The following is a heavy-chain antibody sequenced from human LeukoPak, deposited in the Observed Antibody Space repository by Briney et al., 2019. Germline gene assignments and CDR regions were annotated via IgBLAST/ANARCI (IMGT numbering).Heavy chain of an antibody. CDR1: GFTVKNNY. V-gene: IGHV3-53*01. Sequence: GGPLRLSCSASGFTVKNNYMIWIRQAPGKGLHWVSVIHNFGSTRYADSVQGRFTISRENSENTLNLQMNSLRVEDTAVYYCARGRVGDHSGSYYFDYWGQGTLVTVSS. J-gene: IGHJ4*02. CDR2: IHNFGST. CDR3: ARGRVGDHSGSYYFDY. D-gene: IGHD1-26*01.